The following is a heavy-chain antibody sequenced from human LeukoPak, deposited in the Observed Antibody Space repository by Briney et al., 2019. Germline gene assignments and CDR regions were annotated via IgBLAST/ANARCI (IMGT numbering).Heavy chain of an antibody. CDR1: GYTFSHYG. J-gene: IGHJ4*02. D-gene: IGHD5-24*01. V-gene: IGHV1-3*01. CDR2: INAGTGDG. CDR3: ARSGDNWSCDN. Sequence: RASVKVSCKASGYTFSHYGVQWVRQAPGQTLEWMGWINAGTGDGKYSQKFQGRLTMTSDTSATTLYMELNSLGSEDTGVYYCARSGDNWSCDNWGQGTLVTVSS.